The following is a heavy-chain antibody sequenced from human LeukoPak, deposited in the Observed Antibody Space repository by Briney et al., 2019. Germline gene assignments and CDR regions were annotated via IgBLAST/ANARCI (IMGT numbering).Heavy chain of an antibody. V-gene: IGHV3-23*01. Sequence: GGSLRLSCAASGFTFSDYAMSWVRQAPGKGLEWVSAISGSGGSTYYADSVKGRFTISRDNSKNTLYLQMNSLRAEDTAVYYCARDYCSSTSCLFDYWGQGTLVTVSS. J-gene: IGHJ4*02. CDR3: ARDYCSSTSCLFDY. D-gene: IGHD2-2*01. CDR2: ISGSGGST. CDR1: GFTFSDYA.